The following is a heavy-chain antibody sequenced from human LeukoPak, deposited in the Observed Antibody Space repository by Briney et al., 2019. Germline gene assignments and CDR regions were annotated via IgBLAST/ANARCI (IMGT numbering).Heavy chain of an antibody. CDR2: GYYSGST. J-gene: IGHJ5*02. D-gene: IGHD3-22*01. CDR1: GGLISTYY. CDR3: ARDSSGYYLSDP. Sequence: SETLSLTCTVSGGLISTYYWTWIRQPPGKGLEWIGYGYYSGSTNYNPSLKSRVTISVDTSKNQFSLKLYSVTAADTAVYYCARDSSGYYLSDPWGQGTLVTVSS. V-gene: IGHV4-59*01.